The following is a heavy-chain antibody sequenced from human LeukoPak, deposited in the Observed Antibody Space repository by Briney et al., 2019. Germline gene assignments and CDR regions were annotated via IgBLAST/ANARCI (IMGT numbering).Heavy chain of an antibody. Sequence: GGSLRLSCAASGFTFSSYGMHWVRQAPGKGLEWVALIWYDGSNKYYGDFVKGRFTISRDKSKNTLYLQMNSLRVEDTAVYYCARDGAVAGTGDFYGMDVWGQGTTVTVSS. CDR3: ARDGAVAGTGDFYGMDV. J-gene: IGHJ6*02. CDR2: IWYDGSNK. CDR1: GFTFSSYG. V-gene: IGHV3-33*01. D-gene: IGHD6-19*01.